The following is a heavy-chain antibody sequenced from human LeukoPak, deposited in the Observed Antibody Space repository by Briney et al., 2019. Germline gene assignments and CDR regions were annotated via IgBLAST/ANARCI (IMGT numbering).Heavy chain of an antibody. J-gene: IGHJ6*02. CDR2: ISSRSSYI. Sequence: GGSLRLSCAASGFTFTHAWMTWVRQAPGKGLEWVSSISSRSSYIYYADSVKGRFTISRDNAKNSLYLQMNSLRAEDTAVYYCARDISGAGLLSNYYGMDVWGQGTTVTVSS. D-gene: IGHD6-13*01. CDR1: GFTFTHAW. CDR3: ARDISGAGLLSNYYGMDV. V-gene: IGHV3-21*01.